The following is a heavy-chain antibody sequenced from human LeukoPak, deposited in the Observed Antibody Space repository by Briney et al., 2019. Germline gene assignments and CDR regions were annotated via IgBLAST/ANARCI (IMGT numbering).Heavy chain of an antibody. J-gene: IGHJ5*02. CDR2: TYYRSKWYN. D-gene: IGHD3-10*02. CDR3: ARVVSGELFLNWFDP. Sequence: SQTLSLTCAISGDSVSSNSATWNWIRQSPSRGLEWLGRTYYRSKWYNDYAVSVRSRVTINPDTSKNQFSLQLNSVTPEDTAVYYCARVVSGELFLNWFDPWGQGTLVTVSS. V-gene: IGHV6-1*01. CDR1: GDSVSSNSAT.